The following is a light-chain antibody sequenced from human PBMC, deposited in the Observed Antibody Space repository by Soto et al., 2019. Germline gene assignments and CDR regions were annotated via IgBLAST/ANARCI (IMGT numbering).Light chain of an antibody. J-gene: IGLJ3*02. Sequence: QSVLTQPPSVSGAPGQRVTISCTGTRSNIGAGYDVHWYQQIPGTAPKLLIYRNHDRPSGVPDRFSGSKSGTSASLTITGLQAEDEAEYYCCLSPGSLTWLFGGGTKLTVL. CDR3: CLSPGSLTWL. CDR1: RSNIGAGYD. V-gene: IGLV1-40*01. CDR2: RNH.